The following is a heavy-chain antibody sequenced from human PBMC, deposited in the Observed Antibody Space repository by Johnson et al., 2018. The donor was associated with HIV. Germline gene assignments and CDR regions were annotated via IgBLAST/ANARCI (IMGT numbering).Heavy chain of an antibody. CDR3: ASFWATGAFDI. Sequence: EVQLVESGGGLIQPGGSLRLSCAASGFTVSSNYMSWVRQAPGKGLECVSRINGDGSGITYADSVKGRFTISRDNANNTLYLQMNSLRAEDTAVYYCASFWATGAFDIWGQGTMVTVSS. CDR1: GFTVSSNY. J-gene: IGHJ3*02. D-gene: IGHD3-10*01. CDR2: INGDGSGI. V-gene: IGHV3-74*02.